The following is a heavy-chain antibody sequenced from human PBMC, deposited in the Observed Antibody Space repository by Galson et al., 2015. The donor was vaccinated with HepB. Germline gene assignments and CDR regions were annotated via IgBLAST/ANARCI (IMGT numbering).Heavy chain of an antibody. J-gene: IGHJ5*02. CDR2: IIPIFGTA. CDR1: GGTFSSYA. CDR3: ASLRRAERGWFDP. D-gene: IGHD1-1*01. Sequence: SVKVSCKASGGTFSSYAISWVRQAPGQGLEWMGGIIPIFGTANYAQKFQGRVTITADESTSTAYMELSSLRSEDTAVYYCASLRRAERGWFDPWGQGALVTVSS. V-gene: IGHV1-69*13.